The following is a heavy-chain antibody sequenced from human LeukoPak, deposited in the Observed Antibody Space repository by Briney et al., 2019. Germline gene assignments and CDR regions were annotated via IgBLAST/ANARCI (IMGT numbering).Heavy chain of an antibody. CDR1: GYTFTDYY. V-gene: IGHV1-2*04. J-gene: IGHJ6*02. D-gene: IGHD2-2*01. Sequence: ASVKVSCKASGYTFTDYYIHWVRPPPGQGLEWMGWIRPESGDTNSAQKFQDWITLSRDTSTSTAYLELTRLTSDDTAIYYCARDVVLPHGGYGLDVWGQGTTVTVPS. CDR2: IRPESGDT. CDR3: ARDVVLPHGGYGLDV.